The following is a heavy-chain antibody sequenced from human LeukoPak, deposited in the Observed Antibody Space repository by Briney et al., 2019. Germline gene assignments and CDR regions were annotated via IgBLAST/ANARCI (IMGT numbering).Heavy chain of an antibody. CDR3: ARHYGSGSYYPSS. J-gene: IGHJ5*02. CDR2: ISGSGGST. D-gene: IGHD1-26*01. Sequence: PGRSLRLSCAASRFTFSSYDMSWVRQAPAKGLECVSAISGSGGSTYYADSVKGRFTISRDNSKNTLYVQMNRLRDEDTAVYYCARHYGSGSYYPSSWGQGPLVTVSS. V-gene: IGHV3-23*01. CDR1: RFTFSSYD.